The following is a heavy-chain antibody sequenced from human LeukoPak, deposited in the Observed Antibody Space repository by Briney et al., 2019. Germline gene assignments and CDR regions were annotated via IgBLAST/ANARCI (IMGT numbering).Heavy chain of an antibody. CDR1: GGSISSYY. Sequence: PSETLSLTCTVSGGSISSYYWSWIRQPPGKGLEWIGRIYTSGSTNYNPSLKSRVTISVDTSKNQFSLKLSSVTAADTAVYYCARELHTYYYDSSGYYYAHYFDYWGQGTLVTVSS. CDR2: IYTSGST. V-gene: IGHV4-4*08. D-gene: IGHD3-22*01. CDR3: ARELHTYYYDSSGYYYAHYFDY. J-gene: IGHJ4*02.